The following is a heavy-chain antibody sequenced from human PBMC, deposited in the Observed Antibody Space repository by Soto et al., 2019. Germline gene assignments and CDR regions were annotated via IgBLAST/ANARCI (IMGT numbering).Heavy chain of an antibody. CDR2: MYNSGST. V-gene: IGHV4-30-4*01. J-gene: IGHJ1*01. CDR3: ARAPPSTMTRPEYFQH. D-gene: IGHD4-17*01. CDR1: CGSIISGDYY. Sequence: PSETLSLTCTVSCGSIISGDYYWSWIRQPPGKGLEWIGYMYNSGSTDYNPSLKSRVTISVDTSKNQFSLKLSSVTAADTAVYYCARAPPSTMTRPEYFQHWGQGTLVTVSS.